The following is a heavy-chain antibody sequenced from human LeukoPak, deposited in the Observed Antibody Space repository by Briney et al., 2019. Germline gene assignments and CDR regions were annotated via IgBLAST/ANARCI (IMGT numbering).Heavy chain of an antibody. V-gene: IGHV4-4*07. J-gene: IGHJ6*02. CDR1: GGSISSYY. CDR2: IYTTGST. Sequence: SETLSLTCTVSGGSISSYYWSWIRQPAGKGLEWIGRIYTTGSTNYSPSLKSRVTMLVDTSKNQFSLKLTSVTAADTAVYYCARQQQLVRRDYYGMDVWGQGTTVTVSS. CDR3: ARQQQLVRRDYYGMDV. D-gene: IGHD6-13*01.